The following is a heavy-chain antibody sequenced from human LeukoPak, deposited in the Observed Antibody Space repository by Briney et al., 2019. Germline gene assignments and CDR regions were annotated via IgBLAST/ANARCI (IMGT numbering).Heavy chain of an antibody. D-gene: IGHD3-22*01. CDR2: IYYSGST. CDR3: ARSLRSGYHYYYYYMDV. V-gene: IGHV4-59*01. CDR1: GGSISSYY. J-gene: IGHJ6*03. Sequence: KPSETLSLTCTVSGGSISSYYWSWIRQPPGKGLEWIGYIYYSGSTNYNPSLKSRVTISVDTSKNQFSLKLSSVTAADTAVYYCARSLRSGYHYYYYYMDVWGKGTTVTISS.